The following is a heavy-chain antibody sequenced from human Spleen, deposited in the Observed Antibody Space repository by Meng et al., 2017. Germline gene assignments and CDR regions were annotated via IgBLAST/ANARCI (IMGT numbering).Heavy chain of an antibody. Sequence: QVQLQEAGPGLVKPAQTLSRTCTVSGGSISSGDYYWSWIRQPPGKGLEWIEYIYYSGSTYYNPSLKSRVTISVDTSKNQFSLKLSSVTAADTAVYYCAREGRSHQVGVSVYWGQGNLVTVSS. CDR3: AREGRSHQVGVSVY. CDR1: GGSISSGDYY. CDR2: IYYSGST. D-gene: IGHD2-21*01. J-gene: IGHJ4*02. V-gene: IGHV4-30-4*01.